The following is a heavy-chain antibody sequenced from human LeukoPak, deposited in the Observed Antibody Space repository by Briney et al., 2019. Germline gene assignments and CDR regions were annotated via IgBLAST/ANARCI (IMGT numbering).Heavy chain of an antibody. Sequence: ESGPTLVNPTQTLTLTCTFSGFSLSTDGVGVGWIRQPPGKALEWLATIYWHDGKRYSPSLQSRLTITKDTSKNQVVLTLTNMDPVDTATYYCARRAYGSGSYYSVPFDYWGQGTLVSVSP. CDR3: ARRAYGSGSYYSVPFDY. CDR1: GFSLSTDGVG. D-gene: IGHD3-10*01. J-gene: IGHJ4*02. CDR2: IYWHDGK. V-gene: IGHV2-5*01.